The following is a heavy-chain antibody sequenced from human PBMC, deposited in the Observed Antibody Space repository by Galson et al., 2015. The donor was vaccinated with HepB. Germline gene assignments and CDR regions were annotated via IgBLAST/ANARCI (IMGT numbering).Heavy chain of an antibody. CDR2: INPNSGGT. Sequence: SVKVSCKASGYTFTVYYIHWVRQAPGQGLEWMGRINPNSGGTKYAQKFQGRVTMTRDTSISTAYMGLSRLTSDDTAVYYCAREREEQWLNWYFNLWGRGTLVTVSS. V-gene: IGHV1-2*06. D-gene: IGHD6-19*01. J-gene: IGHJ2*01. CDR1: GYTFTVYY. CDR3: AREREEQWLNWYFNL.